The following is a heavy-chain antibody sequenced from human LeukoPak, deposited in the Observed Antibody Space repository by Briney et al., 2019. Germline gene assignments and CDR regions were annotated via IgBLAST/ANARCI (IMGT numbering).Heavy chain of an antibody. CDR1: GGSFSGYY. D-gene: IGHD3-22*01. CDR3: ASSEEWLLLRYFDY. V-gene: IGHV4-34*01. J-gene: IGHJ4*02. CDR2: IYYSGST. Sequence: SETLSLTCAVYGGSFSGYYWGWIRQPPGKGLEWIGSIYYSGSTYYNPSLKSRVTISVDTSKNQFSLKLSSVTAADTAVYYCASSEEWLLLRYFDYWGQGTLVTVSS.